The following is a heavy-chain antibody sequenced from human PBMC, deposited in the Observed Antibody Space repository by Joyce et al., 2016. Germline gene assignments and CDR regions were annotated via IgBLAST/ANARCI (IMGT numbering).Heavy chain of an antibody. J-gene: IGHJ6*02. Sequence: QVQLVQSGAEVKKPGASVKVSCKASGYTFTGYYIHWVRQAPGQGLEWMGWINPNSGGSNAAQKFQGRVTMTRDTSISTAYMELNRLRSDDTAVYYCARIKYSGYYYGMDVWGQGTTVTVSS. CDR3: ARIKYSGYYYGMDV. CDR2: INPNSGGS. V-gene: IGHV1-2*02. CDR1: GYTFTGYY. D-gene: IGHD1-26*01.